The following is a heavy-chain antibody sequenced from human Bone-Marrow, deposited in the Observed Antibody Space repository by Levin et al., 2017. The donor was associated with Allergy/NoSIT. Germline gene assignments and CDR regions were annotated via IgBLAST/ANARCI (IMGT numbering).Heavy chain of an antibody. J-gene: IGHJ4*02. Sequence: GSLRLSCAVYSGSFSGYFWTWIRQPPEKGLEWIGEVNQSGGTNYNPSLQSRVTISLDTSKKQFSLRLTSVTAADTALYFCARRIGSIHTIDYWGRGTLVTVSS. CDR1: SGSFSGYF. D-gene: IGHD1-26*01. CDR3: ARRIGSIHTIDY. V-gene: IGHV4-34*01. CDR2: VNQSGGT.